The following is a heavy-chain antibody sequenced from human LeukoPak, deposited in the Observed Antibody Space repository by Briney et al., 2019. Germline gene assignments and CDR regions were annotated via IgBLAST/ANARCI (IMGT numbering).Heavy chain of an antibody. J-gene: IGHJ4*02. Sequence: GGSLRLSCVASGFTFSSYAVSWVRQAAGKGLEWVSSTSSSGETTYYADSVKGRFTISRDNSRNTLYLQMNSLRAEDTAVYYCAKDRPNYYGTNGHYYRRDGDCWGQGTLVPVSS. CDR1: GFTFSSYA. D-gene: IGHD3-22*01. CDR3: AKDRPNYYGTNGHYYRRDGDC. V-gene: IGHV3-23*01. CDR2: TSSSGETT.